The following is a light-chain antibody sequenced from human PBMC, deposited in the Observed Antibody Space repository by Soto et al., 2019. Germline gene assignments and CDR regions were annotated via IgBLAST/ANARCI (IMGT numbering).Light chain of an antibody. CDR3: LHLNSYSPDT. CDR2: AAS. CDR1: QGISSY. V-gene: IGKV1-9*01. J-gene: IGKJ3*01. Sequence: DIQLTQSPSFLSASVGDRVTITCRASQGISSYLAWYQQKPGKAPKLLIFAASTLQNGVPSRFSGSGSGTDFPLTISSLQPEDFATYYCLHLNSYSPDTFGPGTKVDIK.